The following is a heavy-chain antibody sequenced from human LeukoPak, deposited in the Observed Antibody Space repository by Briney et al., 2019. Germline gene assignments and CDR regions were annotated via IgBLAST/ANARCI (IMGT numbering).Heavy chain of an antibody. CDR3: ARVLQDDYVWGTYRPFDY. J-gene: IGHJ4*02. D-gene: IGHD3-16*02. CDR2: ISAYNGNT. CDR1: GYTFTSYG. V-gene: IGHV1-18*01. Sequence: GASVKVSCKASGYTFTSYGISWVRQAPGQGLEWMGWISAYNGNTNYAQKLQGRVTMTTDTSTSTAYMELNRLRSDDTAVYFCARVLQDDYVWGTYRPFDYWGQGTLVTVSS.